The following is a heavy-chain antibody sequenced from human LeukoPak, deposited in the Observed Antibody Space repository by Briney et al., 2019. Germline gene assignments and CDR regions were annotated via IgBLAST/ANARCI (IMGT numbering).Heavy chain of an antibody. J-gene: IGHJ4*02. CDR2: IKQDGSEK. Sequence: GGSLRLSCAASGFTFSSYWMSWVRQAPGKGLELVANIKQDGSEKYYVDSVKGRFTISRDSAKNSLYLQMNSLRAEDTAVYYCARAGQVGATGTKYWGQGTLVTVSS. CDR3: ARAGQVGATGTKY. CDR1: GFTFSSYW. V-gene: IGHV3-7*01. D-gene: IGHD1-26*01.